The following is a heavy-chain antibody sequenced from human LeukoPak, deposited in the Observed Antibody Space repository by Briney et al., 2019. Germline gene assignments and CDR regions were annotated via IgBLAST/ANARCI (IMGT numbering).Heavy chain of an antibody. V-gene: IGHV3-23*01. Sequence: GGSLRLSCAASGFTFSSYAMSWVRQAPGKGLEWVSAISGSGGSTYYADSVKGRFTISRGNSKNTLYLQMNSLRAEDTAVYYCAKEQNYYDSSGYYPESFDYWGQGTLVTVSS. CDR1: GFTFSSYA. J-gene: IGHJ4*02. CDR2: ISGSGGST. D-gene: IGHD3-22*01. CDR3: AKEQNYYDSSGYYPESFDY.